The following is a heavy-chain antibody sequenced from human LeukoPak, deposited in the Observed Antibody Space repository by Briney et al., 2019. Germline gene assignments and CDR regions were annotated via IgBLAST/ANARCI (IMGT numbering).Heavy chain of an antibody. CDR1: GFTLSNYE. J-gene: IGHJ3*02. CDR2: ISGSGGST. D-gene: IGHD3-16*01. V-gene: IGHV3-23*01. CDR3: AKDRDDYVWGSYLGAFDI. Sequence: GGSLRLSCEASGFTLSNYEMIWVRQAPGKGLEWVSAISGSGGSTYYADSVKGRFTISRDNSKNTLYLQMNSLRAEDTAVFYCAKDRDDYVWGSYLGAFDIWGQGTMVTVSS.